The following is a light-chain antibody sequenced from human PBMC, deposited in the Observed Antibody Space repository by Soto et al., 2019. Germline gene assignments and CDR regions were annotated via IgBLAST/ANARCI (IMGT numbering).Light chain of an antibody. V-gene: IGKV1-5*01. CDR2: EAS. CDR1: QSISAW. J-gene: IGKJ5*01. CDR3: QQLYTLPFT. Sequence: DTQMTQSPSTLSASVGDRVSITCRASQSISAWLAWYQQKPGKAPKLLIYEASTLQSGVPSRFSGSGSGTEFTLTISGLLPEDFAAYHCQQLYTLPFTFGQGTRLEIK.